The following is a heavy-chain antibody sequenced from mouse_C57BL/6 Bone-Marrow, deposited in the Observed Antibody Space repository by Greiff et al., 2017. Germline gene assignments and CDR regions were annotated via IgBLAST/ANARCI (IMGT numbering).Heavy chain of an antibody. CDR3: TIYGSSPFAY. J-gene: IGHJ3*01. V-gene: IGHV14-4*01. CDR1: GFNIKDDY. D-gene: IGHD1-1*01. Sequence: DVKLQESGAELVRPGASVKLSCTASGFNIKDDYMHWVKQRPEQGLEWIGWIDPENGDTEYASKFQGKATITADTSSNTAYLQLSSLTSEDTAVYYCTIYGSSPFAYWGQGTLVTVSA. CDR2: IDPENGDT.